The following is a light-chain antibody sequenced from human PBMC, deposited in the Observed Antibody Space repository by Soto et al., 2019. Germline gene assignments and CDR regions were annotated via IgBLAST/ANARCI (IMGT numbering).Light chain of an antibody. V-gene: IGLV3-1*01. CDR2: QDS. CDR1: KLGAKY. J-gene: IGLJ2*01. Sequence: SYELTQPPSVSASPGQTASITCSGDKLGAKYACWYQQKPGQSPVLVMYQDSKRPSGIPERFSGSNSGNTATLTISGTQAMDEADYYCQAWDSSHVVFGGGTQLTVL. CDR3: QAWDSSHVV.